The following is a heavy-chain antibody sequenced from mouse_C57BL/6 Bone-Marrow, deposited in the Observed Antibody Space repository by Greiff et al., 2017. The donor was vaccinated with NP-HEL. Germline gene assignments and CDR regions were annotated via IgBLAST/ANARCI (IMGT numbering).Heavy chain of an antibody. CDR3: AREGGLRRRTYAMDY. V-gene: IGHV5-16*01. J-gene: IGHJ4*01. D-gene: IGHD2-4*01. Sequence: EVNLVESEGGLVQPGSSMKLSCTASGFTFSDYYMAWVRQVPEKGLEWVANINSDGSSTYYLDSLKSRFIISRDNAKNILYLQMSSLKSEDTATYYCAREGGLRRRTYAMDYWGQGTSVTVSS. CDR1: GFTFSDYY. CDR2: INSDGSST.